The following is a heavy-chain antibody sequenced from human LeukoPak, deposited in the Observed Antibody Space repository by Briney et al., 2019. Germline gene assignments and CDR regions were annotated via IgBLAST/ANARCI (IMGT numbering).Heavy chain of an antibody. V-gene: IGHV3-9*01. CDR2: ISWNSGSI. J-gene: IGHJ6*04. CDR3: AELGITMIGGV. CDR1: GFTFDDYA. Sequence: GRSLRLPCAASGFTFDDYAMHWVRQAPGKGLEWVSGISWNSGSIGYADSVKGRFTISRDNAKNSLYLQMNSLRAEDTAVYYCAELGITMIGGVWGKGTTVTISS. D-gene: IGHD3-10*02.